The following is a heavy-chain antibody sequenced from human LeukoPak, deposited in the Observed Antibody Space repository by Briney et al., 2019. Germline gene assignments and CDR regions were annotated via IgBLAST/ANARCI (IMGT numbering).Heavy chain of an antibody. V-gene: IGHV1-69*13. CDR3: ARHQEAAAASGYFDY. CDR1: GDMFSSDT. D-gene: IGHD6-13*01. CDR2: FIPIFATT. Sequence: ASVKVSCKASGDMFSSDTISWVRQAPGQSLEWMGGFIPIFATTHFAQKFRDRVTFTADDSTGTAYMELSSLRSDDTAMYYCARHQEAAAASGYFDYWGQGTLVTVSS. J-gene: IGHJ4*02.